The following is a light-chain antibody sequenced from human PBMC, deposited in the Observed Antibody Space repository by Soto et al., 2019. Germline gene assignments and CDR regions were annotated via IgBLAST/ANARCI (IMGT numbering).Light chain of an antibody. CDR1: QSLVDSDGNTY. Sequence: DVVMTQSPLSLPVTLGQPASISCRSSQSLVDSDGNTYLNWFQQRPGQSPRRLIFKASNRDSGVTDRFSGSGSGNDFTLEISRVEAEDVAVYYCMQGVRWPLTFGGGTKVEIE. V-gene: IGKV2-30*01. CDR2: KAS. J-gene: IGKJ4*01. CDR3: MQGVRWPLT.